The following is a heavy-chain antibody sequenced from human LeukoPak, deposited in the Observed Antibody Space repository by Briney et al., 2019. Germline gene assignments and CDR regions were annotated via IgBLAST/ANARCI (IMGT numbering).Heavy chain of an antibody. Sequence: SESLTLTCTVSGCSITNYNWNWIRQPPGKGLEWIGNIYDSGSTNYDPSLKSRVTIPVDTSKNHFSLKLTSVTAADTAVYYCARMVPGWNFDYWGQGTLVTVSS. D-gene: IGHD6-19*01. V-gene: IGHV4-59*08. CDR3: ARMVPGWNFDY. J-gene: IGHJ4*02. CDR1: GCSITNYN. CDR2: IYDSGST.